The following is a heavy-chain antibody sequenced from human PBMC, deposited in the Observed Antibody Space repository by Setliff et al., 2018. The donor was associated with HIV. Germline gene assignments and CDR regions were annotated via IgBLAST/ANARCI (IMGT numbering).Heavy chain of an antibody. CDR3: ARGPDGDYQYFQH. J-gene: IGHJ1*01. CDR2: ISPNSGGT. D-gene: IGHD4-17*01. Sequence: ASVKVSCKASGGTFSNYPISWVRQAPGQGLEWMGRISPNSGGTLYAQKFQGRVTMTRDTAINTVYMDLSRMRSGDTALYYCARGPDGDYQYFQHWGQGTLVTVSS. V-gene: IGHV1-2*06. CDR1: GGTFSNYP.